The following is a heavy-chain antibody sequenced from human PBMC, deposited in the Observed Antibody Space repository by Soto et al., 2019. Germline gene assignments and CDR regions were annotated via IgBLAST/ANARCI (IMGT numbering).Heavy chain of an antibody. J-gene: IGHJ4*02. Sequence: SERLYIASAACGGSVNSYEGSWILQHPGKGLEWIGYIYYSGSTNYNPSLKSRVTISVDTSKNQFSLKMRSVTAADTAMYYCARHGEQQLEVYFDYWGEGALVTVSS. CDR3: ARHGEQQLEVYFDY. V-gene: IGHV4-59*08. CDR2: IYYSGST. CDR1: GGSVNSYE. D-gene: IGHD6-13*01.